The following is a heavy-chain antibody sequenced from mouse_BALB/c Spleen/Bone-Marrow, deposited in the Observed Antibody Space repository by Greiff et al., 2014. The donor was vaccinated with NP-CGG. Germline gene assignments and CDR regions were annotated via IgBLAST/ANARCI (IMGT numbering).Heavy chain of an antibody. CDR3: ASYYYGSSRFAY. CDR1: GFNIKDTY. V-gene: IGHV14-3*02. Sequence: DVQLQESGAELVKPGASVKLSCTASGFNIKDTYMHWVKQRPEQGLEWIGRIDPANGNTKYDPKFQGKATITADTFSNTAYLQLSSLTSEDTAVYYCASYYYGSSRFAYWGQGTLVTVSA. D-gene: IGHD1-1*01. CDR2: IDPANGNT. J-gene: IGHJ3*01.